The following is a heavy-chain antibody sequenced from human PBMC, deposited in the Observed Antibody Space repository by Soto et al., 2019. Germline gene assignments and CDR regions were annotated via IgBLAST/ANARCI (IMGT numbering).Heavy chain of an antibody. CDR1: VCTFNSYA. J-gene: IGHJ5*02. Sequence: SSVKVSCKASVCTFNSYAISWVRQAPGEGLEWMGGIIPIFGTANYAQKFQGRVTITADKSTSTAYMELSSLRSEDTAVYYCARMIAARLSRSLNWFDPWGQGTLVTVSS. V-gene: IGHV1-69*06. CDR3: ARMIAARLSRSLNWFDP. D-gene: IGHD6-6*01. CDR2: IIPIFGTA.